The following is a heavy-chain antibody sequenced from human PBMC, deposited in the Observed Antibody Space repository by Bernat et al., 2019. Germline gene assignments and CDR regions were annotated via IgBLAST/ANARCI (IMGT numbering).Heavy chain of an antibody. Sequence: QVQLVESGGGVVQPGRSLRLSCAASGFTFSSYAMHWVRQAPGKGLEWVAVISYDGSNKYYADSVKGRFTISRDNSKNTLYLQMNSLRAEDTAVYYCAGDHRYYYDSSGYYPTDDYWGQGTLVTVSS. CDR3: AGDHRYYYDSSGYYPTDDY. CDR1: GFTFSSYA. CDR2: ISYDGSNK. J-gene: IGHJ4*02. D-gene: IGHD3-22*01. V-gene: IGHV3-30-3*01.